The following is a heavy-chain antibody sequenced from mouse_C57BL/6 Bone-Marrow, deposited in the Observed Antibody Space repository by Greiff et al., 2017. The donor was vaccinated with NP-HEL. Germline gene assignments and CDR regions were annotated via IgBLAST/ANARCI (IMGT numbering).Heavy chain of an antibody. J-gene: IGHJ1*03. CDR2: ISYDGSN. CDR1: GYSITSGYY. CDR3: ARDRGVVASRGYFDV. D-gene: IGHD1-1*01. Sequence: EVQLQESGPGLVKPSQSLSLTCSVTGYSITSGYYWNWIRQFPGNKLEWMGYISYDGSNNYNPSLKNRISITRDTSKNQFFLKLNSVTTEDTATYYCARDRGVVASRGYFDVWGTGTTVTVSS. V-gene: IGHV3-6*01.